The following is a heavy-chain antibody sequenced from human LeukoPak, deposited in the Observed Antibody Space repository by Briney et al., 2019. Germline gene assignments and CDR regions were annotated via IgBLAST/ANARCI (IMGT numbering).Heavy chain of an antibody. Sequence: GGTLRLSCAASGFTFSNYWMHSVRHAPGKGLVWVSRINSDGINTSYADSVKGRFTISRDNAKNTLNLQMNSLRAEDTAVYYCARDLGQYYDTSDNWFDPWGQGTLVTVSS. CDR2: INSDGINT. J-gene: IGHJ5*02. V-gene: IGHV3-74*01. CDR3: ARDLGQYYDTSDNWFDP. D-gene: IGHD3-22*01. CDR1: GFTFSNYW.